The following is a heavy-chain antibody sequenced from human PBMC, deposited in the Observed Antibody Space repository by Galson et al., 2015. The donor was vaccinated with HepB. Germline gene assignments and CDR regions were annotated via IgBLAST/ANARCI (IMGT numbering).Heavy chain of an antibody. V-gene: IGHV3-48*02. CDR2: ISSSSTI. CDR1: GFTFSSYK. D-gene: IGHD6-13*01. Sequence: SLRLSCAASGFTFSSYKMHWVRQAPGKGLEWVSHISSSSTIYYADSVKGRFTISRDNAKNSLYLQMSSLRDEDTAVYYCARGYSGYFDYWGQGTLVTVSS. CDR3: ARGYSGYFDY. J-gene: IGHJ4*02.